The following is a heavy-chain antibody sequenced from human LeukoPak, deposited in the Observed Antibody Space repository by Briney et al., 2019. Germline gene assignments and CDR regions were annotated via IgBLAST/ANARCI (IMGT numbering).Heavy chain of an antibody. J-gene: IGHJ4*02. V-gene: IGHV4-38-2*01. CDR2: IHHSGRT. D-gene: IGHD5-12*01. Sequence: PSETLSLTCAVSGYSISSGYYWGWIRQPPGKGLEWIGSIHHSGRTYYNPSLKSRDTISLDMSKNKFSLKLSSVTAADTAVYYCARVRYSGYDWNFDYWGQGNLVTVSS. CDR3: ARVRYSGYDWNFDY. CDR1: GYSISSGYY.